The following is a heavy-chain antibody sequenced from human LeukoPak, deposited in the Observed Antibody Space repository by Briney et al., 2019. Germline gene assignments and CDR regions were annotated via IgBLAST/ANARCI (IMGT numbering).Heavy chain of an antibody. J-gene: IGHJ6*02. D-gene: IGHD2-15*01. CDR2: IFYSGST. Sequence: PSETLSLTCAVYGGSFSGYYWSWIRQAPGKGLEWIGYIFYSGSTNYNPSLKSRVTISVDTSKNQFSLKLSSVTAADTAVYYCARDARATQYYYGMDVWGQGTTVTVSS. CDR1: GGSFSGYY. V-gene: IGHV4-59*01. CDR3: ARDARATQYYYGMDV.